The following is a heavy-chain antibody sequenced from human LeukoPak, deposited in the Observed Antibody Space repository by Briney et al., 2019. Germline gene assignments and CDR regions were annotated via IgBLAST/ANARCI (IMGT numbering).Heavy chain of an antibody. CDR1: GGSISGHY. CDR2: IYYNGNT. D-gene: IGHD3-9*01. CDR3: ARGPFEYYFDY. J-gene: IGHJ4*02. Sequence: SETLSLTCAVSGGSISGHYWRWVRRRPGERLEWVGYIYYNGNTNYSPSLWGRVTFSVDTSKSQLSLNLSSVTAADTAVYYCARGPFEYYFDYWGQGKLVTVSS. V-gene: IGHV4-59*11.